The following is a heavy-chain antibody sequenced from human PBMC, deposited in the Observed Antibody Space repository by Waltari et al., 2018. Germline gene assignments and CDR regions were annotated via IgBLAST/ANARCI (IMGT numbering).Heavy chain of an antibody. Sequence: EVHLVESGGGLVQPGGSLPLSCASSGFDFTPYSMNWVRQAPGKGLEWLSYISSSSQTTYYADSVRGRFTISRDNAQNSLYLHMNSLRAEDTAVYYCARDEVVVAGVPHDYWGQGTLVTVSS. CDR3: ARDEVVVAGVPHDY. V-gene: IGHV3-48*04. J-gene: IGHJ4*02. CDR2: ISSSSQTT. CDR1: GFDFTPYS. D-gene: IGHD2-15*01.